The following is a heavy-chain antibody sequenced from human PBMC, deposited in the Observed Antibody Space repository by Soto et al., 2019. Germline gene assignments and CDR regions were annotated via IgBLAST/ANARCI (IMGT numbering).Heavy chain of an antibody. V-gene: IGHV3-30*01. Sequence: PGVSLRLSFEPSGFTFSSYAMHWVRQAPGKGLEWVAVISYDGSNKYYADSVKGRFTISRDNSKHRLYLLMKSLMAAVTAVYYCSGDLYSYDSSRFFYSYCYFDYWGQGTLVTVSS. D-gene: IGHD3-22*01. CDR3: SGDLYSYDSSRFFYSYCYFDY. J-gene: IGHJ4*02. CDR2: ISYDGSNK. CDR1: GFTFSSYA.